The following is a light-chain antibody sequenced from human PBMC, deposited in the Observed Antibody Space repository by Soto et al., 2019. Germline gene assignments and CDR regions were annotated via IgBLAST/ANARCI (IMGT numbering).Light chain of an antibody. CDR2: AAS. J-gene: IGKJ5*01. CDR3: QQSYSTPPIT. CDR1: QSISSY. Sequence: IQMTQSPSSLSASVGDRVTITFRASQSISSYLNWYQQKPGKAPKLLIYAASSLQSGVPSGFSGSGSGTDFTLTISSLQPEDFATYYCQQSYSTPPITFGQGTRLEIK. V-gene: IGKV1-39*01.